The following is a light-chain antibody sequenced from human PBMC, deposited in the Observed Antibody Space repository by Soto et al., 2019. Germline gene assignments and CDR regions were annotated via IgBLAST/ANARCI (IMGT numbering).Light chain of an antibody. CDR1: LSISGSY. CDR3: QQYATSPS. V-gene: IGKV3-20*01. Sequence: EIVLTQSPGTLSLFPGERATLSCRASLSISGSYLAWYQQKPGQAPRLLIYAASTRATGIPDRFSGSGSGTDFTLTITTLEPEDFAVYYCQQYATSPSFGPGTKLDIK. J-gene: IGKJ3*01. CDR2: AAS.